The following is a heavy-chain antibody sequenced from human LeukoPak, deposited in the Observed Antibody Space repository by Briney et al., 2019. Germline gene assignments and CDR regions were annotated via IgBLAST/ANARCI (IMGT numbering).Heavy chain of an antibody. V-gene: IGHV1-3*01. CDR1: GYTFTSYA. CDR2: INAGNGNT. D-gene: IGHD5/OR15-5a*01. Sequence: ASVKVSCKASGYTFTSYAMHWVRQAPGQRLEWMGWINAGNGNTKYSQKFQGRVTITRDTSASTAYMELSSLRSEDTAVYYCARDLPPEAAFDIWGQGTMVTVSS. J-gene: IGHJ3*02. CDR3: ARDLPPEAAFDI.